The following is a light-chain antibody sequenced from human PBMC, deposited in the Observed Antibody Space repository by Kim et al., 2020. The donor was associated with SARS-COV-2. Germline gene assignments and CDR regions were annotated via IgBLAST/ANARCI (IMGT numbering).Light chain of an antibody. CDR2: DAS. CDR3: QHYYGFPYT. V-gene: IGKV1-33*01. Sequence: DIQMTQSPSSLSASVGDRVTITCQASQDISNNLNWYQQKSGEGPKLLIYDASSLDTGVPSKFSGRGSGTDFTFTINNLEPEDTATYVCQHYYGFPYTFGQGTKLEI. J-gene: IGKJ2*01. CDR1: QDISNN.